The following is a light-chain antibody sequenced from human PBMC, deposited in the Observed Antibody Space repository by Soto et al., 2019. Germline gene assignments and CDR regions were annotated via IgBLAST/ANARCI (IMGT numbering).Light chain of an antibody. Sequence: SYELXXPPSVSVSPGQTASITCSGDKLGDKYGSWFQQKPGQSPVLVIYQDTKRPSGIPERFSGSNSGNTATLTISGTQAMDEADYYCQTWDSSTVIFGGGTKLTVL. J-gene: IGLJ2*01. V-gene: IGLV3-1*01. CDR1: KLGDKY. CDR2: QDT. CDR3: QTWDSSTVI.